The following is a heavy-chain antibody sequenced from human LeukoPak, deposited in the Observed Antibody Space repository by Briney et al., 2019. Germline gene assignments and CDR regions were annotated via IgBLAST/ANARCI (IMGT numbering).Heavy chain of an antibody. J-gene: IGHJ6*03. CDR1: GFTFSDYY. CDR2: ISSSGSTI. V-gene: IGHV3-11*01. CDR3: AREYPADIVVVPHYYYYMDV. Sequence: PGGSLRLSCAASGFTFSDYYMSWIRQAPGKGLEWVSYISSSGSTIYYADSVKGRFTISRDNAKNSLYLQMNSLRAEDTAVYYCAREYPADIVVVPHYYYYMDVWGKGTTVTVSS. D-gene: IGHD2-2*01.